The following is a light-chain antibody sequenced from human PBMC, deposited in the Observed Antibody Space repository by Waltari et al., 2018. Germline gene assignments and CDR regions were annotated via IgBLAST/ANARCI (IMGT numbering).Light chain of an antibody. CDR1: QSVTSIS. CDR3: QQYDGEVVT. CDR2: GTS. Sequence: EIVLTQSPGPLSLSPGERATLSCRASQSVTSISLTWYQQNLGQAPGLLIYGTSRRATGIPDRFSGSGSGTDFTLTISRLEPEDFAVYYCQQYDGEVVTFGGGTKVEI. V-gene: IGKV3-20*01. J-gene: IGKJ4*01.